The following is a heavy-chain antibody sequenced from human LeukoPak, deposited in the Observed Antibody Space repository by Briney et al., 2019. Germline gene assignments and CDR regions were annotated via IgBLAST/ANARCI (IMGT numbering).Heavy chain of an antibody. CDR3: ARVLVVPAADHYYYYMDV. CDR1: GGTFSSYA. D-gene: IGHD2-2*01. V-gene: IGHV1-69*13. Sequence: SVKVSCKASGGTFSSYAISWVRQAPGQGLEWMGGIIPIFGTANYAQKFQGRVTITADESTSTAYMELSSLRSEDTAVYYCARVLVVPAADHYYYYMDVWGQGTTVTVSS. CDR2: IIPIFGTA. J-gene: IGHJ6*03.